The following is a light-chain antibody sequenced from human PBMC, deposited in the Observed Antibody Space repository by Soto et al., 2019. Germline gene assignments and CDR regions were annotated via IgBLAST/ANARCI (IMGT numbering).Light chain of an antibody. CDR1: QGISGW. V-gene: IGKV1-5*01. Sequence: DIQITQSRSSLSWYVVDIVTITCRASQGISGWLAWYQQKPGKAPKLLIYDASSLESGVPSRFSGSGSGTEFTLTISSLRTDDFATYYCQQYNSYWTFGQGTRVDIK. CDR2: DAS. CDR3: QQYNSYWT. J-gene: IGKJ1*01.